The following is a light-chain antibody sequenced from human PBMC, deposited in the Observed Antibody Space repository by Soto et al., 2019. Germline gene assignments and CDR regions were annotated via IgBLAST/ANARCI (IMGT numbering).Light chain of an antibody. V-gene: IGKV3-15*01. Sequence: IVMTQSPASMSVSPGEGATLSCRASQSVSNNLAWYQQKPGQAPRLLIYGASTRATGIPARFSGSGSGTDFTLTISSLQSEDFEVYYCQQYNNWPRGTLGQGTKV. CDR2: GAS. J-gene: IGKJ1*01. CDR3: QQYNNWPRGT. CDR1: QSVSNN.